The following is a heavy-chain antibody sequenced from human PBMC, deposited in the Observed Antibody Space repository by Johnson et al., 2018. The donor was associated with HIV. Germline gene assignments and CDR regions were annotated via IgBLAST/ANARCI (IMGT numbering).Heavy chain of an antibody. V-gene: IGHV3-43D*03. CDR2: IRWDGGST. D-gene: IGHD3-22*01. Sequence: VQLVESGGVVVQPGGSLRLSCAASGFTFNDYAMHWVRQAPGKGLEWVSLIRWDGGSTYYADSVKGRFTISRDNSKNYLYMQMNSLRAEDTAVYYCARGRYDSSGPGGAFDIWGQGTMVTVAS. CDR3: ARGRYDSSGPGGAFDI. CDR1: GFTFNDYA. J-gene: IGHJ3*02.